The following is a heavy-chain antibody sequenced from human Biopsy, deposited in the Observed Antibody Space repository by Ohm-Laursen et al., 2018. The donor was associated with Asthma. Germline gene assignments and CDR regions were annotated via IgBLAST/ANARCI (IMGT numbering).Heavy chain of an antibody. D-gene: IGHD6-13*01. CDR3: VRGSSSWHHGPLHYYYGLDV. CDR1: SGSGGYMRSGNYY. CDR2: IYYSGTT. Sequence: SDTLSLTCSLSSGSGGYMRSGNYYWGWIRQPPGKGLEWIGSIYYSGTTYYNPSLESRVTVSADPTKNQFSRKLTSVTATDTAVYYCVRGSSSWHHGPLHYYYGLDVWGQGTTATVSS. J-gene: IGHJ6*02. V-gene: IGHV4-39*01.